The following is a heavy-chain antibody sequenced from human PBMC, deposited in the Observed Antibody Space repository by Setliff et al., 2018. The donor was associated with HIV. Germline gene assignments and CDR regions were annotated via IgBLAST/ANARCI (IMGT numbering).Heavy chain of an antibody. D-gene: IGHD2-8*01. CDR3: ARGRSCESDWCWLYYNYYYGMDV. Sequence: SETLSLTCAVYGGSLTNYYWSWIRQSPGKGLEWVGEITDDGTATYTSSLKSRVTISLDTSKKQLSLKVTSVTAADTAIYYCARGRSCESDWCWLYYNYYYGMDVWAQGTAVTVSS. CDR2: ITDDGTA. CDR1: GGSLTNYY. J-gene: IGHJ6*02. V-gene: IGHV4-34*01.